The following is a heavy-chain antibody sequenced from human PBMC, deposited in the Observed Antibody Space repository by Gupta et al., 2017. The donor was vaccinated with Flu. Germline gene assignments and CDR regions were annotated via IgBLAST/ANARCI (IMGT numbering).Heavy chain of an antibody. CDR2: ISYDGSEK. D-gene: IGHD5-12*01. J-gene: IGHJ4*02. V-gene: IGHV3-30*18. CDR1: G. CDR3: VKQQGDGYNQVDY. Sequence: GMHWVRQAPGKGLEWVAVISYDGSEKYYVGSVKGRFTISRANSNNTLYLQMKSLRAEDTAMYYCVKQQGDGYNQVDYWGQGTLVTVSS.